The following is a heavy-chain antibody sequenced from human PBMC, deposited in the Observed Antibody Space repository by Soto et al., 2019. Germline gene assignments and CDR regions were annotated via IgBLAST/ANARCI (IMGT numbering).Heavy chain of an antibody. CDR2: IIPIFGTA. J-gene: IGHJ4*02. Sequence: QVHLVQSGAEVKKPGSSVKVSCKASGGTFSSYAISWVRQAPGQGLEWMGGIIPIFGTANYPQKFQDRVTIPVDESTNTAYMEVSSLRSEDTAVYYCARELGRNDYWGQGTLVTVSS. V-gene: IGHV1-69*12. CDR1: GGTFSSYA. D-gene: IGHD1-26*01. CDR3: ARELGRNDY.